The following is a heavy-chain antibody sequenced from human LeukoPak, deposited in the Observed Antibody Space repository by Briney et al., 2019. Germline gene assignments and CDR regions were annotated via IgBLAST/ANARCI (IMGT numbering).Heavy chain of an antibody. D-gene: IGHD2-15*01. CDR1: GFTFSSYE. CDR3: ARGASGGIYNWFDP. J-gene: IGHJ5*02. Sequence: PGGSLRLSCAASGFTFSSYEMNWVRQAPGKGLEWVSYMSSRGSIIFYADSVKGRFTISRDNAKNSLYLQMDSLRVEDTAVYYCARGASGGIYNWFDPWGQGTLVTVSS. V-gene: IGHV3-48*03. CDR2: MSSRGSII.